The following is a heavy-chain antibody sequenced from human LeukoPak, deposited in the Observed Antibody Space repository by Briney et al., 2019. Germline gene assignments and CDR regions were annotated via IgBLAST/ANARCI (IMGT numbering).Heavy chain of an antibody. CDR1: GFTFSSYT. CDR2: IDSSGTKT. Sequence: GGSLRLSCAASGFTFSSYTMSWVRQAPGKGLAWVSGIDSSGTKTTYADSVKGRFTISRDNPRNTLCLQMNSLRAEDTAAYYCAKDETGFLNYFHYWGQGALVTVSS. CDR3: AKDETGFLNYFHY. D-gene: IGHD3-3*01. J-gene: IGHJ4*02. V-gene: IGHV3-23*01.